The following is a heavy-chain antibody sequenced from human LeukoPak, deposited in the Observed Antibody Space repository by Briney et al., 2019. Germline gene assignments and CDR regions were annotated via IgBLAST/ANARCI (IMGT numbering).Heavy chain of an antibody. CDR2: INHSGST. D-gene: IGHD3-22*01. CDR1: GGSFSGYY. CDR3: ARGRRGITMIVVVTPGYFDY. V-gene: IGHV4-34*01. Sequence: PSETLSLTCAVYGGSFSGYYWSWIRQPPGKGLEWIGEINHSGSTNYNPSLKSRVTISVDTSKNQFSLKLSSVTAADTAVYYCARGRRGITMIVVVTPGYFDYWGQGTLVTVSS. J-gene: IGHJ4*02.